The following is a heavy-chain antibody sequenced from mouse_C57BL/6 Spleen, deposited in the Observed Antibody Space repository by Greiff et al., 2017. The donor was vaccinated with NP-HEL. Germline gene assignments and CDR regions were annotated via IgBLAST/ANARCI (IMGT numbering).Heavy chain of an antibody. Sequence: QVHVKQSGAELVKPGASVKISCKASGYAFSSYWMNWVKQRPGKGLEWIGQIYPGDGDTNYNGKFKGKATLTADKSSSTAYMQLSSLTSEDSAVYFCARSYSNYGGWYFDVWGTGTTVTVSS. D-gene: IGHD2-5*01. CDR1: GYAFSSYW. CDR2: IYPGDGDT. J-gene: IGHJ1*03. CDR3: ARSYSNYGGWYFDV. V-gene: IGHV1-80*01.